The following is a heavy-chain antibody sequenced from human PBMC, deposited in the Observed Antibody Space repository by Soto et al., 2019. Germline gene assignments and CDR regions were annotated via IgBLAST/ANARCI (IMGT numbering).Heavy chain of an antibody. V-gene: IGHV3-23*01. J-gene: IGHJ6*02. D-gene: IGHD3-3*01. CDR2: ISGSGGST. CDR3: AKSPPYDFWSGYYGMDV. Sequence: LRLSCSASGFTFSSYAMSWVRQAPGKGLEWVSAISGSGGSTYYADSVKGRFTISRDNSKNTLYLQMNSLRAEDTAVYYCAKSPPYDFWSGYYGMDVWGQGTTVTVSS. CDR1: GFTFSSYA.